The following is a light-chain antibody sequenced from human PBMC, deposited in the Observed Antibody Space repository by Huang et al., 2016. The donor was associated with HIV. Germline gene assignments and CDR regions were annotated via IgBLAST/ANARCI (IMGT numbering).Light chain of an antibody. CDR1: QSVGSD. V-gene: IGKV3-15*01. CDR3: QQYHNWPPWT. J-gene: IGKJ1*01. CDR2: EAF. Sequence: EIVMTKSPAILSVSPGERATLSCRASQSVGSDLAWYQLKPDQAPRLLVYEAFTRATDIPARFSGSGSGTEFTLSISSLQSEDFAVYYCQQYHNWPPWTFGQGTKVEIK.